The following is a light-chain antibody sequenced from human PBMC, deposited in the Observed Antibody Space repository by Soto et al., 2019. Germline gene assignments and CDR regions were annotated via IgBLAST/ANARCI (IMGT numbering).Light chain of an antibody. CDR3: QQYGSSFT. Sequence: EIVLTHSPGTLYLSPGERATLSCRASQTISSTYLDWYQHKPGQDPRLLFYDLSSRATGIPDRFSGSGAETDFNITISGLEPEDFALYYCQQYGSSFTFGPGTKVDIK. CDR2: DLS. J-gene: IGKJ3*01. CDR1: QTISSTY. V-gene: IGKV3-20*01.